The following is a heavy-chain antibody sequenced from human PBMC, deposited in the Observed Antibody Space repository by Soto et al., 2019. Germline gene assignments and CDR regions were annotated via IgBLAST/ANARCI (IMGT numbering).Heavy chain of an antibody. V-gene: IGHV1-3*01. CDR1: GYTFTRYT. J-gene: IGHJ5*02. D-gene: IGHD2-15*01. CDR3: ARGIATGQLDP. Sequence: ASVKVSCKASGYTFTRYTMNWVRQAPGQRLEWMGWINPGNGNTKSSQKFQDRVIITRDTSASTAYMDLSSLRSEDTAVYYCARGIATGQLDPWGQGTLVTVSS. CDR2: INPGNGNT.